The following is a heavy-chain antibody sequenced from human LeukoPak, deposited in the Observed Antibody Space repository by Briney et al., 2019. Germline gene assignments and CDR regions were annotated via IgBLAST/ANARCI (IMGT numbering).Heavy chain of an antibody. V-gene: IGHV3-9*01. D-gene: IGHD5-12*01. J-gene: IGHJ4*02. CDR1: GFTFDDYA. Sequence: PGGSLRLSCAASGFTFDDYAMHWVRQAPGKGLEWVSGISWNSGSIGYADSVKGRFTISRDNAKNSLYLQMNSLRAEDTALYYCAKDMRDGYNALFDYWGQGNLVTVSS. CDR2: ISWNSGSI. CDR3: AKDMRDGYNALFDY.